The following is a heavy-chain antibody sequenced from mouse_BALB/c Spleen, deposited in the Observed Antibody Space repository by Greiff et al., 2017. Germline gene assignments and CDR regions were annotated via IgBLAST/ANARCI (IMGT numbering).Heavy chain of an antibody. D-gene: IGHD4-1*01. CDR2: IWAGGST. V-gene: IGHV2-9*02. Sequence: VQRVESGPGLVAPSQSLSITCTVSGFSLTSYGVHWVRQPPGKGLEWLGVIWAGGSTNYNSALMSRLSISKDNSKSQVFLKMNSLQTDDTAMYYCARANWDGGFAYWGQGTLVTVSA. CDR3: ARANWDGGFAY. J-gene: IGHJ3*01. CDR1: GFSLTSYG.